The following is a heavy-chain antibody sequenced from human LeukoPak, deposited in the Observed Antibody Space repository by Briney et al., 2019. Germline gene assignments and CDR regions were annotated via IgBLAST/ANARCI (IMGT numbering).Heavy chain of an antibody. CDR3: AREKRWFGELGKNDAFDI. CDR1: GFTFSSYA. Sequence: PGRSLRLSCAASGFTFSSYAMHWVRQAPGKGLEWVAVISYDGSNKYYADSVKGRFTISRDNSKNTLYLQMNSLRAEDTAVYYCAREKRWFGELGKNDAFDIWGQGTMVTVSS. J-gene: IGHJ3*02. CDR2: ISYDGSNK. D-gene: IGHD3-10*01. V-gene: IGHV3-30-3*01.